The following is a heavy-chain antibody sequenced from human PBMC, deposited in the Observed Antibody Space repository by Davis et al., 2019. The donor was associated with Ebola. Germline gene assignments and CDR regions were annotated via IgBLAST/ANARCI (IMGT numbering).Heavy chain of an antibody. Sequence: GGFLRPSFAASGFSFSSYAMSWVRQAPGKGLEWVSGISASYNFTDYADSVKGRFTISRDNSKNTLDLQMNSLRVEDTAVYYCVKDTRGYDRPFDSWGQGTLVTVSS. J-gene: IGHJ4*02. V-gene: IGHV3-23*01. D-gene: IGHD3-22*01. CDR1: GFSFSSYA. CDR2: ISASYNFT. CDR3: VKDTRGYDRPFDS.